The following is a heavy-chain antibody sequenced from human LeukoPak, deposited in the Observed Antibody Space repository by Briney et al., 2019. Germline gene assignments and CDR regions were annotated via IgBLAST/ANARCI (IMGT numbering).Heavy chain of an antibody. J-gene: IGHJ4*02. CDR2: ISGSST. CDR3: AKGVSSLTFSFDY. Sequence: GGSLRLSCAASGFTFSSYAMSWLRQAPGKALEWVSSISGSSTYYADSVKGRFTISRDNSKNTLYLQMNSLRAEDTAVYYCAKGVSSLTFSFDYWGQGTLVTVSS. D-gene: IGHD6-13*01. CDR1: GFTFSSYA. V-gene: IGHV3-23*01.